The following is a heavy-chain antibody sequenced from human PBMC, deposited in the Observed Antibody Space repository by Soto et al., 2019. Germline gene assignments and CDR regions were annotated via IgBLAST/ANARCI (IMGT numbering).Heavy chain of an antibody. V-gene: IGHV7-4-1*01. Sequence: ASVKVSCKGSGYTFTSYAMNWVRQAPGQGLEWMGWINTNTGNPTYAQGFTGRFVFPLDTSVSTAYLQICSLKAEDTAVYYCATRAAIAAAGPEPPDYYYYGMHVWGQGTTVTVS. CDR1: GYTFTSYA. D-gene: IGHD6-13*01. CDR3: ATRAAIAAAGPEPPDYYYYGMHV. J-gene: IGHJ6*02. CDR2: INTNTGNP.